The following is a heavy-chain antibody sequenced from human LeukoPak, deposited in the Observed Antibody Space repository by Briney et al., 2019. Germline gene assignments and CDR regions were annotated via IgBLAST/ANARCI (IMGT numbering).Heavy chain of an antibody. D-gene: IGHD3-10*01. CDR3: SNTPRVRGVMNGFDY. CDR2: ICVSGGST. Sequence: GGSLRHSCAPSGFTFSSYAMSWVRQAPGKGLEWVSAICVSGGSTYYADPVKGRFTIARDNSKNTQYLQTNSLRAEDTAVYYCSNTPRVRGVMNGFDYWGQGTLVTVSS. J-gene: IGHJ4*02. V-gene: IGHV3-23*01. CDR1: GFTFSSYA.